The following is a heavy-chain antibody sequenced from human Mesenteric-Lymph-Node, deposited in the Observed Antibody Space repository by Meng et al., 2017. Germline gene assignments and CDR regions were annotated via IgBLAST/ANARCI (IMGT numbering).Heavy chain of an antibody. J-gene: IGHJ5*02. V-gene: IGHV3-30*01. Sequence: VERVESGGGVVQPGRSLRLSCAASGFTFSSYAMHWVRQAPGKGVEWVAVISYDGYNREYADSVRGRFTISRDLSKNTLYLQMDSLRVDDTAIYYCVRERGTSGRAGWFDPWGQGTLVTVSS. CDR2: ISYDGYNR. CDR1: GFTFSSYA. CDR3: VRERGTSGRAGWFDP. D-gene: IGHD2-2*01.